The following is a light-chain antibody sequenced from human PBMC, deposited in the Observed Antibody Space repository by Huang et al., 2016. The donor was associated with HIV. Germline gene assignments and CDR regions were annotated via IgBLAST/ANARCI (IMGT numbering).Light chain of an antibody. Sequence: DIVMTQSPLSLPVTLGGPASISCKSSQILIHSDGYAYLDWYLQKPGQSPHLLVYLASNRAHGVPDRFSGSCSGTDVTLKISRVEAEDVGVYYCMQTSETPLTFGGGTKVDIK. CDR3: MQTSETPLT. CDR1: QILIHSDGYAY. V-gene: IGKV2-28*01. J-gene: IGKJ4*01. CDR2: LAS.